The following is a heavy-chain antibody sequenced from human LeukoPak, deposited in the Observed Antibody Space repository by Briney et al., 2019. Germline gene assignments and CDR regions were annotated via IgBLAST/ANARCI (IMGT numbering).Heavy chain of an antibody. CDR1: GYTFTGYY. CDR2: INPNSGDT. D-gene: IGHD1-26*01. CDR3: ARGLGWDSGTYLGA. Sequence: ASVKVSCKASGYTFTGYYMHWVRQAPGQGLEWMGWINPNSGDTNCAQNFQGRVSTTRDTSISTAYLDLSGLRSDDTALYYCARGLGWDSGTYLGAWGQGTLVTVSS. J-gene: IGHJ5*02. V-gene: IGHV1-2*02.